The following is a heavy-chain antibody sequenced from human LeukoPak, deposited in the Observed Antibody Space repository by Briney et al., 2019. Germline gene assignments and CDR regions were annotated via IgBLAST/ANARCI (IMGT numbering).Heavy chain of an antibody. J-gene: IGHJ2*01. CDR2: IIPNFGTA. V-gene: IGHV1-69*13. Sequence: SVKVSCKASGGTFSSYAISWVRQAPGQGLEWMGGIIPNFGTANYAQKFQGRVTITADESTSTAYMELSSLRSEDTAVYYCARGPDYGGPTRRPPHYWYFDLWGRGTLVTVSS. D-gene: IGHD4-23*01. CDR1: GGTFSSYA. CDR3: ARGPDYGGPTRRPPHYWYFDL.